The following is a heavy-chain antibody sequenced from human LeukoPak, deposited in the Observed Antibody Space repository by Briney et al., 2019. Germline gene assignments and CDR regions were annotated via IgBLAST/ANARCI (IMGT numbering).Heavy chain of an antibody. D-gene: IGHD6-25*01. CDR3: SRQQGGYYDALYI. Sequence: SETLSLSCAVSGYSISCGYYWAWIRQPPGKGLEWLGSIYHSGSTYYNPSLKSRVTISVDTSKNQFSLKLSSVTAAATAVYYYSRQQGGYYDALYIWGAKTTVTVSS. J-gene: IGHJ3*02. CDR1: GYSISCGYY. V-gene: IGHV4-38-2*01. CDR2: IYHSGST.